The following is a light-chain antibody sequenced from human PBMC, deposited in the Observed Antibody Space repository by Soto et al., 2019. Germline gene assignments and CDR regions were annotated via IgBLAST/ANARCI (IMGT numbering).Light chain of an antibody. CDR2: SAS. CDR1: QGIGDR. J-gene: IGKJ4*01. V-gene: IGKV1-12*01. CDR3: QQAYSFPRT. Sequence: DIQMTQSPSSVSASVGDRVTITCRASQGIGDRLAWYQQKPGRAPKLLIYSASILLSGVPSRFSGSGSGTDFTLAISSLQPEDFATYLCQQAYSFPRTFGGGNKVEIK.